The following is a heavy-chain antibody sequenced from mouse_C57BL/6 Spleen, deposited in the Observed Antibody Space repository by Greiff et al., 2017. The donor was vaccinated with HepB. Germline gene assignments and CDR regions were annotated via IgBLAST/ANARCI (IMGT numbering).Heavy chain of an antibody. CDR3: ARFMGNYAMDY. J-gene: IGHJ4*01. D-gene: IGHD1-1*01. V-gene: IGHV1-20*01. CDR2: INPYNGDT. Sequence: VQLKQSGPELVKPGDSVKISCKASGYSFTGYFMNWVMQSHGKSLEWIGRINPYNGDTFYNQKFKGKATLTVDKSSSTAHMELRSLTSEDSAVYYCARFMGNYAMDYWGQGTSVTVSS. CDR1: GYSFTGYF.